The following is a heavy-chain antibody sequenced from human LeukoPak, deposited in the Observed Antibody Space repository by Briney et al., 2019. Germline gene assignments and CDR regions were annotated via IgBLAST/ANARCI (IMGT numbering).Heavy chain of an antibody. Sequence: GGSLRLSCAASGFTFSSYSTNWVRQAPGKGLEWVSSISSSSSYISYADSVKGRFTISRDNAKNSLYLQMNSLRAEDTAVYYCAREAGIVGATGDYWGQGTLVTVSS. CDR3: AREAGIVGATGDY. V-gene: IGHV3-21*01. J-gene: IGHJ4*02. D-gene: IGHD1-26*01. CDR1: GFTFSSYS. CDR2: ISSSSSYI.